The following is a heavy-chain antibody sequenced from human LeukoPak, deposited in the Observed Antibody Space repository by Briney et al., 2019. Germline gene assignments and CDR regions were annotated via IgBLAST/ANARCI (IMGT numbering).Heavy chain of an antibody. Sequence: GASLQISCKGSGSSFTSHWIGWVRRMPGKGLEWMAIIYPGDSHIRYSLSFQDQVTISADKSINTAYLPWSSLKASDSDMYYCAICYYYRSAYFSPFDYWGQGTLVTVSS. CDR3: AICYYYRSAYFSPFDY. J-gene: IGHJ4*02. V-gene: IGHV5-51*01. CDR2: IYPGDSHI. D-gene: IGHD3-22*01. CDR1: GSSFTSHW.